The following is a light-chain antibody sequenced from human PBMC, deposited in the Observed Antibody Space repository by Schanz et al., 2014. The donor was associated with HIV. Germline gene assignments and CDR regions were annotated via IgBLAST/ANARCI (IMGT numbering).Light chain of an antibody. J-gene: IGKJ1*01. V-gene: IGKV3-20*01. CDR3: QQYGSSPGT. Sequence: IVLTQSPGTLSLSPGETATLSCKASQSINNDYLAWYQQKPGQAPRLLIYDASNRATGIPARFSGSGSGTDFTLTISRLEPEDFAVYYCQQYGSSPGTFGQGTKVEIK. CDR1: QSINNDY. CDR2: DAS.